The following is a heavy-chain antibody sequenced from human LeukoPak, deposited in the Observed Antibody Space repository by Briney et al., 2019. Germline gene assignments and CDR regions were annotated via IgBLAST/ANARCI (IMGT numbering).Heavy chain of an antibody. Sequence: GGSLRLSCAASGFTFSSYAMSWVRQAPGKGLEWVSVISGGGGSTYYADSVKGRFTISSDSSKNTLYLQMDSLRAEDTAVYYCAKSGSGNYYDRFDYWGQGTLITVSS. CDR1: GFTFSSYA. CDR3: AKSGSGNYYDRFDY. J-gene: IGHJ4*02. CDR2: ISGGGGST. V-gene: IGHV3-23*01. D-gene: IGHD3-10*01.